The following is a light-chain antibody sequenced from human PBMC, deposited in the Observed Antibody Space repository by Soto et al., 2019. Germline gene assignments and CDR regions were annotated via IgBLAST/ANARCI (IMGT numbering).Light chain of an antibody. J-gene: IGKJ1*01. CDR2: LGS. Sequence: DIVMTQSPLSLPVTPGEPASISCRSSQSILHSNGYNYLDWYLQKPGQSPQLLIYLGSNRASGVPDRFSGSGSGTDFTLKISRGEAEDVGVYYCMQALQTPWTLGQGTKVEIK. CDR3: MQALQTPWT. CDR1: QSILHSNGYNY. V-gene: IGKV2-28*01.